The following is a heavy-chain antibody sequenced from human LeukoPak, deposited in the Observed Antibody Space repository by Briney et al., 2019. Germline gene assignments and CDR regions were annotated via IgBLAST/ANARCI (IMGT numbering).Heavy chain of an antibody. CDR2: ISYDGSNK. CDR1: GFTFSSYA. D-gene: IGHD3-10*01. CDR3: AREAPPALWFGEFYYYYGMDV. Sequence: GRSLRLSCAASGFTFSSYAMHWVRQAPGKGLEWVAVISYDGSNKYYADSVKGRFTSSRDNSKNTLYLQMNSLRAEDTAVYYCAREAPPALWFGEFYYYYGMDVWGQGTTVTVSS. V-gene: IGHV3-30*04. J-gene: IGHJ6*02.